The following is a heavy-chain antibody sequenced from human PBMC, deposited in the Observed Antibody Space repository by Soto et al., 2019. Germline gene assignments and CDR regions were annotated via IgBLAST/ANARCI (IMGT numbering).Heavy chain of an antibody. CDR3: ARSGYGSGSYRAFDI. J-gene: IGHJ3*02. V-gene: IGHV1-2*04. CDR1: GYTFTGYY. CDR2: INPNSGGT. D-gene: IGHD3-10*01. Sequence: ASVKVSCKASGYTFTGYYMHWVRQAPGQGLEWMGWINPNSGGTNYAQKFQGWVTMTRDTSISTAYMELSRLRSDDTAVYYCARSGYGSGSYRAFDIWGQGTMVTVSS.